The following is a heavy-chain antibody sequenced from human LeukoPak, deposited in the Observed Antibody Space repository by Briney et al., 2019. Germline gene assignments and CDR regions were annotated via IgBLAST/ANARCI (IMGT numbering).Heavy chain of an antibody. V-gene: IGHV4-39*07. D-gene: IGHD3-22*01. CDR3: ALNYYDSSGYPNAFDI. CDR2: IYYSGST. Sequence: SETLSLTCTVSGGSISSSSYYWGWIRQPPGKGLEWIGSIYYSGSTYYNPSLKSRVTISVDSSKNQLSLKLSSVTAADTAVYYCALNYYDSSGYPNAFDIWGQGTMVTVSS. CDR1: GGSISSSSYY. J-gene: IGHJ3*02.